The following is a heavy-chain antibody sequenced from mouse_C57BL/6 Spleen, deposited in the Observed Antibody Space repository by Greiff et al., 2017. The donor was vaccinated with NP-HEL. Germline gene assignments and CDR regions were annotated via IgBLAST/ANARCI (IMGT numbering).Heavy chain of an antibody. CDR2: FYPGSGSI. Sequence: VKLQESGAELVKPGASVKLSCKASGYTFTEYTIHWVKQRSGQGLEWIGWFYPGSGSIKYNEKFKDKATLTADKSYSTVYMELSRLTSEDSAVYFCARHEVTQYYFDYWGQGTTLTVSS. J-gene: IGHJ2*01. CDR1: GYTFTEYT. V-gene: IGHV1-62-2*01. CDR3: ARHEVTQYYFDY.